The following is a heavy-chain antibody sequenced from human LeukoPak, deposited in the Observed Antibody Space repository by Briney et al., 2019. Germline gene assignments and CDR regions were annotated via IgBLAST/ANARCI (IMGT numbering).Heavy chain of an antibody. CDR2: INPSGGST. D-gene: IGHD1/OR15-1a*01. Sequence: ASVKVSCKASGHTFTDYYTHWVRQAPGQGLEWMGIINPSGGSTSYAQKFQGRVTMTRDTSTSTVYMELSSLRSEDTAVYYCARGTIKTYGMDVWGQGTTVTVSS. V-gene: IGHV1-46*01. J-gene: IGHJ6*02. CDR3: ARGTIKTYGMDV. CDR1: GHTFTDYY.